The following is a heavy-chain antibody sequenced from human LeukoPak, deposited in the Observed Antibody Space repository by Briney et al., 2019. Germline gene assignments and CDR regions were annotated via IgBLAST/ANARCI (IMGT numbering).Heavy chain of an antibody. CDR3: ARAGGTSWADH. D-gene: IGHD6-13*01. CDR2: VKQDGTEK. CDR1: GFTFRDYW. J-gene: IGHJ4*02. V-gene: IGHV3-7*01. Sequence: GGSLRPSCEASGFTFRDYWMTWVRQAPGKGLEWVANVKQDGTEKFYVDSVKGRFTISRDNGKNSLYLQMNSLRVEDTAIYYCARAGGTSWADHWGQGTLVTVSS.